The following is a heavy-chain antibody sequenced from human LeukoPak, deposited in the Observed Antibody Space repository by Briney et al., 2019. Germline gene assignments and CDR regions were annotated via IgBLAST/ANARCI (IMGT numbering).Heavy chain of an antibody. V-gene: IGHV3-30*18. Sequence: RAGGSLRLSCAASGLTFSSYGMHWGSQAPGKGLEWVAVISYDGSNKYYADSVKGRFTISRDNSKNTLYLQMNSLRAEDTAVYYCAKDLFRLVRTYYYGSGLGAFDIWGQGTMVTVSS. J-gene: IGHJ3*02. CDR1: GLTFSSYG. CDR2: ISYDGSNK. D-gene: IGHD3-10*01. CDR3: AKDLFRLVRTYYYGSGLGAFDI.